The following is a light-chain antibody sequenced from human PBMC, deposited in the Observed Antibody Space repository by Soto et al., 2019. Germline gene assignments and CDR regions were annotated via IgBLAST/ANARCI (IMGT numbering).Light chain of an antibody. CDR2: SAS. Sequence: DVQMTQSPSSLSASVGDRVTITCRASEGIITFLSWYQQKPGEAPTILIKSASTLQTGVPSRFSGSGAGTDFTLDINILLPDDFATYFCQQSSNTPFTFGPGTKVAI. CDR1: EGIITF. CDR3: QQSSNTPFT. J-gene: IGKJ3*01. V-gene: IGKV1-39*01.